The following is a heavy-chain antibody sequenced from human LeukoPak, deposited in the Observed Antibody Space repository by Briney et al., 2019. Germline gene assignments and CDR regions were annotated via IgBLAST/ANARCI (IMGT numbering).Heavy chain of an antibody. Sequence: SETLSLTCTVSGGSISSGDYYWSWIRQPPGKGLEWIGYIYYSGSTYYNPSLKSRVTISVDTSKNQFSLKLSSVTAADTAVYYCARASHYYYDSSGLPGAFDIWGQGTMVTVSS. CDR2: IYYSGST. CDR1: GGSISSGDYY. CDR3: ARASHYYYDSSGLPGAFDI. V-gene: IGHV4-30-4*01. D-gene: IGHD3-22*01. J-gene: IGHJ3*02.